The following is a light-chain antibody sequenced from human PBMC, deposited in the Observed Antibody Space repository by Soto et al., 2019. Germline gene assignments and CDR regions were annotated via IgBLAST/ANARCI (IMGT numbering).Light chain of an antibody. J-gene: IGLJ1*01. CDR1: ASDVGAYDY. V-gene: IGLV2-14*01. CDR3: SSYTNINTRACV. CDR2: EVT. Sequence: QSALTQPASVSGSPGQSITISCTGTASDVGAYDYVSWYQHHPGKPPKLIIYEVTDRPSGVSNRFSGSKSGNTASLTISGLQAEDEAEYYCSSYTNINTRACVFGTGTKLTVL.